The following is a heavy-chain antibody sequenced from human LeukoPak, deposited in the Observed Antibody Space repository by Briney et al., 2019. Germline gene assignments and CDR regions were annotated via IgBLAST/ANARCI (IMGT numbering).Heavy chain of an antibody. V-gene: IGHV3-30*02. CDR3: AREVVGEYWYFDL. Sequence: GGSLRLSCAASGFTFSSYGMHWVRQAPGKGLEWVAFIRYDGSNKYYADSVKGRFTISRDNAKNSLYLQMNSLRAEDTAVYYCAREVVGEYWYFDLWGRGTLVTVSS. J-gene: IGHJ2*01. D-gene: IGHD3-22*01. CDR1: GFTFSSYG. CDR2: IRYDGSNK.